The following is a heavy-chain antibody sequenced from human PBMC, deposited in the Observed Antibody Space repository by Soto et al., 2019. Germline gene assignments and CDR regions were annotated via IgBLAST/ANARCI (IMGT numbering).Heavy chain of an antibody. CDR1: GYTFTSYG. V-gene: IGHV1-18*01. J-gene: IGHJ6*03. Sequence: GASVKVSCKASGYTFTSYGISWVRQAPGQGLEWMGWISAYNGNTNYAQKLQGRVTMTTDTSTSTAYMELRSLRSDDTAVYYCARGGYSYCYNYYYYMDVWGKGTTVTVSS. CDR2: ISAYNGNT. CDR3: ARGGYSYCYNYYYYMDV. D-gene: IGHD5-18*01.